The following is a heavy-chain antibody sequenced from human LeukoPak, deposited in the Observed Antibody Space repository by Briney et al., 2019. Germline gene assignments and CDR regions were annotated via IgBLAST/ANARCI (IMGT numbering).Heavy chain of an antibody. J-gene: IGHJ6*03. CDR3: ARYLVYCSGGSCAYYMDV. V-gene: IGHV1-2*02. D-gene: IGHD2-15*01. CDR2: INPNSGGT. Sequence: ASVKVSCKASGYTFTGYYMHWVRQAPGQGLEWMGWINPNSGGTNYAQKLQGRVTMTTDTSTSTAYMELRSLRSDDTAVYYCARYLVYCSGGSCAYYMDVWGKGTTVTISS. CDR1: GYTFTGYY.